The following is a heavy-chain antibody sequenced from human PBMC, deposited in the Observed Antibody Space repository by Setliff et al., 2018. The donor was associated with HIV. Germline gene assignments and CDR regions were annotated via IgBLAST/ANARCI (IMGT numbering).Heavy chain of an antibody. Sequence: PSETLSLTCSVSGGSMSSGSYSWTWLRQPAGKEPELIGHVYVAGTVIYNPSLASRLTISIVPSKNQISLDLTSVTAADTGKYYCARARTIGVSAVFFDPWGQGIPVTVSS. CDR3: ARARTIGVSAVFFDP. J-gene: IGHJ5*02. V-gene: IGHV4-61*09. CDR1: GGSMSSGSYS. CDR2: VYVAGTV. D-gene: IGHD3-3*01.